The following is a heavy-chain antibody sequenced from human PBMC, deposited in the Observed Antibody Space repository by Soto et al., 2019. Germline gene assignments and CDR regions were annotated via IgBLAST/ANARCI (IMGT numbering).Heavy chain of an antibody. CDR1: GTSISSTYW. CDR3: ATLPPRVLVALAEFPS. Sequence: QVQLRQSGPGLVKPSGTLSLTCFVSGTSISSTYWWTWVRQSPGKGLEWIGEIHHTGGTNYNPALKSPLTISVDQAHYPFFPRLTSVTAADPAIYFCATLPPRVLVALAEFPSWGQGSLVTVSS. CDR2: IHHTGGT. J-gene: IGHJ5*02. D-gene: IGHD2-8*02. V-gene: IGHV4-4*02.